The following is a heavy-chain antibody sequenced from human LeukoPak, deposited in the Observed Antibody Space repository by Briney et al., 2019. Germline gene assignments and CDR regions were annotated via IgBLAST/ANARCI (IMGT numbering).Heavy chain of an antibody. Sequence: GGSLRLSCAASGFTFSNYAMNWVRQAPGKGLEWVSLISGSTGSTYYADSVKGRFSISRDNSKNTVYLQMNSLRAEDTAVYYCARIAMGSEWQIDYWGQGNLVTVSS. J-gene: IGHJ4*02. CDR3: ARIAMGSEWQIDY. V-gene: IGHV3-23*01. CDR1: GFTFSNYA. D-gene: IGHD6-19*01. CDR2: ISGSTGST.